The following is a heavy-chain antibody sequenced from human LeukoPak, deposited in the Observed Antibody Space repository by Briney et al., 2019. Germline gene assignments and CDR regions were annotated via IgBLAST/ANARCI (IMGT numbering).Heavy chain of an antibody. CDR3: VSGSDFDY. CDR1: GYTFTSYG. Sequence: AASVKVSCKASGYTFTSYGITWVRQAPGQGLEWMGWISPYNGSRDYAQKLQGRVTMTTDTSTSTAYVELRSLRSDDTAMYYCVSGSDFDYWGQGTLVTVSS. J-gene: IGHJ4*02. D-gene: IGHD1-26*01. CDR2: ISPYNGSR. V-gene: IGHV1-18*01.